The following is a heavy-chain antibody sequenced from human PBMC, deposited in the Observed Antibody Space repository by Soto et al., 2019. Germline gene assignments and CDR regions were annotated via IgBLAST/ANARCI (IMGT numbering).Heavy chain of an antibody. Sequence: ASVKVSCKASGGTFSSYAISWVRQAPGQGLEWMGGIIPIFGTANYAQKFQGRVTITADESTSTAYMELSSLRSEDTAVYYCARRAGWELPGLPPSYGMDVWGQGTTVTVSS. CDR2: IIPIFGTA. J-gene: IGHJ6*02. CDR3: ARRAGWELPGLPPSYGMDV. V-gene: IGHV1-69*13. CDR1: GGTFSSYA. D-gene: IGHD1-26*01.